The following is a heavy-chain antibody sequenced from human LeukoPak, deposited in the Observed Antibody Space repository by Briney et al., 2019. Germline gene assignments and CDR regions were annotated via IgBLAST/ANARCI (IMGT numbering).Heavy chain of an antibody. CDR3: ARGLDYGVGMGRVNRFDI. Sequence: SETLSLTCTVSGGSISSSSYYWGWIRQPPGKGLEWIGSIYYSGSTYYNPSLKSRVTISVDTSKTQFSLKLSSVTAADTAVYYCARGLDYGVGMGRVNRFDIWGQGTMVTVSS. CDR2: IYYSGST. D-gene: IGHD4-17*01. J-gene: IGHJ3*02. V-gene: IGHV4-39*07. CDR1: GGSISSSSYY.